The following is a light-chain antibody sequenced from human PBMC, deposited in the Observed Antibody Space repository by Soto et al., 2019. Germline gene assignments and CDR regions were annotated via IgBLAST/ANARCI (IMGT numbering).Light chain of an antibody. V-gene: IGKV3-11*01. CDR3: QWRSNWYT. CDR1: QDIGRY. CDR2: DAA. J-gene: IGKJ2*01. Sequence: EVLLTQSPASLSLSPGESVTLSCRASQDIGRYLAWYQQKHGQAPRLLIYDAAKRATDIPARFSGSGSGTDFSLTSRGLEAEDFAAYYCQWRSNWYTVGQGTNLEIK.